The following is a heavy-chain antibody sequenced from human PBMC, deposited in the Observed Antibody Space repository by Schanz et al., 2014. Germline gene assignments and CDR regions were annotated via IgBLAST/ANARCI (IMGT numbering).Heavy chain of an antibody. CDR3: ARVSHVYRYYYIDF. Sequence: QVQLQESGPGLVKPSGTLSLTCAVSGASISSSNWWSWVRQPPGKGLEWIGEIYHSGNTNYNASLKSRVTISEDKSKNQFSLKVRSVTAADTAIYYCARVSHVYRYYYIDFWGKGTTVTVSS. CDR2: IYHSGNT. CDR1: GASISSSNW. D-gene: IGHD3-16*02. J-gene: IGHJ6*03. V-gene: IGHV4-4*02.